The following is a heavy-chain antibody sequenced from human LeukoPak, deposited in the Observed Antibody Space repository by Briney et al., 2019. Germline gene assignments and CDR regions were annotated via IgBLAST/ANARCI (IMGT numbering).Heavy chain of an antibody. D-gene: IGHD3/OR15-3a*01. CDR2: ISYSGST. CDR3: ARAPGGPGTCSRPDYYYMDV. J-gene: IGHJ6*03. Sequence: SETLSLTCTVSGGSINYYYWTWIRQPPGKGLEWIGYISYSGSTNNNPSLKSRVTISVDTSKNLLSLRLNSVTSADTAVYFCARAPGGPGTCSRPDYYYMDVWGKGTTVTVSS. CDR1: GGSINYYY. V-gene: IGHV4-59*01.